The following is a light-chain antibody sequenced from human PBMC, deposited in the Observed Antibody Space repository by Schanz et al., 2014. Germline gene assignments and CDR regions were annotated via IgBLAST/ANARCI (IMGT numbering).Light chain of an antibody. CDR2: DTT. Sequence: QAVVTQEPSLTVSPGGTVTLTCGSSTGTVTSGHYPYWFQQKPGQAPKTLIYDTTFKHSWTPARFSASLLGGKAALTLSGAQPEDEADYYCLLLSGDVWVFGGGTKLTVL. V-gene: IGLV7-46*01. CDR3: LLLSGDVWV. CDR1: TGTVTSGHY. J-gene: IGLJ3*02.